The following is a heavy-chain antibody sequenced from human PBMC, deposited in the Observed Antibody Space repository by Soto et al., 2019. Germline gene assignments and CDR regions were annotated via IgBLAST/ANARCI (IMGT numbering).Heavy chain of an antibody. D-gene: IGHD2-15*01. J-gene: IGHJ6*02. Sequence: QVQLVESGGGVVQPGRSLRPSCAASGFTFSNYAMYWVRKAPGKGLEWVAVISYDGNNKYYADSVKGRFTISRDNSKNTLYLQMNSLRAEDTAVYYCARAGCDGGTCYTLVGLRYGMDVWGQGTTVTVSS. CDR3: ARAGCDGGTCYTLVGLRYGMDV. CDR1: GFTFSNYA. V-gene: IGHV3-30-3*01. CDR2: ISYDGNNK.